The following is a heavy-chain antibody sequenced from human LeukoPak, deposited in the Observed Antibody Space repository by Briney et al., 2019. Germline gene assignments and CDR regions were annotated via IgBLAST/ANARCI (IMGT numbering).Heavy chain of an antibody. J-gene: IGHJ3*02. CDR1: GFTVSSNY. CDR2: IYSGGST. Sequence: GGSLRLSCAASGFTVSSNYMSWVRQAPGKGLEWVSVIYSGGSTYYADSVKGRFTISRDNSKNTLYLQMNSLRAEDTAVYYCARARGAYAFDIWGQGTMVIVSS. D-gene: IGHD3-10*01. CDR3: ARARGAYAFDI. V-gene: IGHV3-66*01.